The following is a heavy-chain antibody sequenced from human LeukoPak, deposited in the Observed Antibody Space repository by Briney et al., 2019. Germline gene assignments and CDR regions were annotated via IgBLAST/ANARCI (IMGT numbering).Heavy chain of an antibody. J-gene: IGHJ4*02. CDR2: ISGSGGST. V-gene: IGHV3-23*01. Sequence: PGGSLRLSCTASEFTLSSYGMSWVRQAPGKGLEWVSSISGSGGSTQYADSVQGRFAISRDNSKNTLYLQMNSLRAEDTAVYYCARNQIPGVAEYYFDYWGQGTLVTVSS. CDR3: ARNQIPGVAEYYFDY. CDR1: EFTLSSYG. D-gene: IGHD1-14*01.